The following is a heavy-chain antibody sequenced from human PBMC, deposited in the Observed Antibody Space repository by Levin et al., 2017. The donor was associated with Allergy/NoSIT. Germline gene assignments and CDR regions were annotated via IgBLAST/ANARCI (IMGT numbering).Heavy chain of an antibody. CDR2: ISTTGSTI. D-gene: IGHD4-23*01. CDR3: ARDKAPATGVNPAAYRSYGMDV. V-gene: IGHV3-11*01. J-gene: IGHJ6*02. CDR1: GFTFSYYY. Sequence: GGSLRLSCAPSGFTFSYYYMSWIRQAPGKGLEWVSYISTTGSTIYYADSVKGRFTISRDNAKNSLYLQMSGLRVEDTAVYYCARDKAPATGVNPAAYRSYGMDVWGRGTTVTVS.